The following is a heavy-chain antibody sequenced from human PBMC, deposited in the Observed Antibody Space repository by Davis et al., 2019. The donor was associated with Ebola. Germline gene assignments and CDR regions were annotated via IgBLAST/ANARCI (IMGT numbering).Heavy chain of an antibody. CDR1: GYTFTSYG. V-gene: IGHV1-18*01. CDR2: ISAYNGNT. J-gene: IGHJ5*02. D-gene: IGHD2-2*01. CDR3: ARIRGYCSSTSCYPDRDNWFDP. Sequence: AASVKVFCKASGYTFTSYGISWVRQAPGQGLEWMGWISAYNGNTNYAQKLQGRVTMTTDTSTSTAYMELRSLRSDDTAVYYCARIRGYCSSTSCYPDRDNWFDPWGQGTLVTVSS.